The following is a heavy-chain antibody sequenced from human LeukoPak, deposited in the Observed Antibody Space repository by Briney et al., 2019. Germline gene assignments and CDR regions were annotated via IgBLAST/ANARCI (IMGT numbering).Heavy chain of an antibody. CDR2: IGDSGDKS. V-gene: IGHV3-23*01. CDR3: AKGRALWTYDFDS. CDR1: GFTFSGYA. Sequence: GGSLRLSCAASGFTFSGYAMTWVRRAPGKGLEWVSTIGDSGDKSYYPDSVKGRFTISRDLSKDTLFLEMHNLGAEDTAVYYCAKGRALWTYDFDSWGQGTLVTVSS. D-gene: IGHD3/OR15-3a*01. J-gene: IGHJ4*02.